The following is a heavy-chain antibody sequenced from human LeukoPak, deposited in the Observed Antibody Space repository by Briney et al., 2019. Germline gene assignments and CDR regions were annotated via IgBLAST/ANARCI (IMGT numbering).Heavy chain of an antibody. Sequence: GASVTVSCTTSGYTFINYGISWVRQAPGQGLEWMAWISAYTGHTRYAQKFKGRVTMTTDSATSTVYMDLRSLSSDDTAVYHCSRTTDASGSHYPLDYWGQGTLVTVSS. CDR3: SRTTDASGSHYPLDY. D-gene: IGHD3-10*01. J-gene: IGHJ4*02. V-gene: IGHV1-18*01. CDR2: ISAYTGHT. CDR1: GYTFINYG.